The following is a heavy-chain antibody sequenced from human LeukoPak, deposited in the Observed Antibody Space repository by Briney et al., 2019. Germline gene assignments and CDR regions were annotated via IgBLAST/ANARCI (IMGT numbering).Heavy chain of an antibody. CDR1: GFTFSSYG. J-gene: IGHJ5*02. Sequence: GGSLRLSCAASGFTFSSYGMHWVRQAPGKGLEWVAVISYDGSNKYYADSVKGRFTISRDNSKNILYLQMNSLRAEDTAVYYCAKNRYGSGKGFDPWGQGTLVTVSS. CDR3: AKNRYGSGKGFDP. D-gene: IGHD3-10*01. CDR2: ISYDGSNK. V-gene: IGHV3-30*18.